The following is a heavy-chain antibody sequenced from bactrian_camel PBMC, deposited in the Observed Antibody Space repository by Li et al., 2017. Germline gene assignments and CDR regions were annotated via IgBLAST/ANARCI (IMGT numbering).Heavy chain of an antibody. CDR1: GYVVSRCK. Sequence: HVQLVESGGGSVQAGGSLKLSCKASGYVVSRCKMGWYRQAPGSEREAVAGIEYSGGRTYYSDSTNGRFTISQDNANNTVYLQMNNLKPEDSAIYYCMASMSRAASDYCQHGARKIWGQGTQVTVS. CDR3: MASMSRAASDYCQHGARKI. D-gene: IGHD4*01. J-gene: IGHJ4*01. V-gene: IGHV3-3*01. CDR2: IEYSGGRT.